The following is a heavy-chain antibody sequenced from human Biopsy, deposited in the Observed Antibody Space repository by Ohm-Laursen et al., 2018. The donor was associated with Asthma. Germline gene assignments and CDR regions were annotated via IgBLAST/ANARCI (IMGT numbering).Heavy chain of an antibody. Sequence: SVTVSCKSLGGTFNTYVIGWVRQAPGHGLGWMGWINSVFGTTTYPQKFQDRVTITADDSTSTVYMELSSLRSEDTAVYYCARKAGSCISRTCYSLDFWGQGTLVTVSS. V-gene: IGHV1-69*13. CDR3: ARKAGSCISRTCYSLDF. CDR2: INSVFGTT. CDR1: GGTFNTYV. J-gene: IGHJ4*02. D-gene: IGHD2-2*01.